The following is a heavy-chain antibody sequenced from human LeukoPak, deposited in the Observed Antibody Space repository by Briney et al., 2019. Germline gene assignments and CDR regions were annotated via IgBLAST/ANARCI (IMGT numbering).Heavy chain of an antibody. D-gene: IGHD2-2*01. Sequence: SETLSLTCAVYGGSFSGYYWTYIRQPPGKGPEWIGEIDHSGGTNYNPSLKSRVTISVDTSRNQFSLKLSSVTAADTAVYYCARDEVRGYCSSTSCFDAFDIWGQGTMVTVSS. V-gene: IGHV4-34*01. J-gene: IGHJ3*02. CDR3: ARDEVRGYCSSTSCFDAFDI. CDR1: GGSFSGYY. CDR2: IDHSGGT.